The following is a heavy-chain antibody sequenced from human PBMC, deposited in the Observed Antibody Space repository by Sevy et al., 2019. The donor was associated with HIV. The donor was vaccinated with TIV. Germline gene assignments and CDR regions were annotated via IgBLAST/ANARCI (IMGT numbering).Heavy chain of an antibody. V-gene: IGHV3-23*01. CDR2: ISGSGSAT. Sequence: GGSLRLSCAASGFTFGSYAVSWVRQAPGKGLEWVSAISGSGSATYYSYSVKGRFTISRDNSKNTLYLQMNSLRAEDTAVYYCAKHISSGYYYYYYTDVWGKGTTVTVSS. D-gene: IGHD6-6*01. CDR1: GFTFGSYA. J-gene: IGHJ6*03. CDR3: AKHISSGYYYYYYTDV.